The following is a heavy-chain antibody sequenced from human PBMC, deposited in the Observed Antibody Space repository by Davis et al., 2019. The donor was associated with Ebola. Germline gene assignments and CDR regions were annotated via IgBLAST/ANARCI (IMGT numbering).Heavy chain of an antibody. D-gene: IGHD3-22*01. J-gene: IGHJ4*02. CDR3: ARDFGSGYRYDSSGFDY. CDR1: GFTFSNYW. Sequence: PGGSLRLSCAASGFTFSNYWMSWVRQAPGKGLEWVADIKQDGSEKYYVDSVKGRFTISRDNGRNSLSLQMNNLRVEDTAVYYCARDFGSGYRYDSSGFDYWGQGTLVTVSS. V-gene: IGHV3-7*03. CDR2: IKQDGSEK.